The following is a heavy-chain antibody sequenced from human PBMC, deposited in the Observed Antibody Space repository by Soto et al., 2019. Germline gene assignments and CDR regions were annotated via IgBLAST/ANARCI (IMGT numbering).Heavy chain of an antibody. CDR3: ARDGDSSGWYRDFDY. V-gene: IGHV3-21*01. CDR1: GFTFSSYS. J-gene: IGHJ4*02. CDR2: ISSSSSYI. Sequence: GGSLRLSCAASGFTFSSYSMNWVRQAPGKGLEWVSSISSSSSYIYYADSVKGRFTISRDNAKNSLYLQMNSLRAEDTAVYYCARDGDSSGWYRDFDYWGQGTLVTVSS. D-gene: IGHD6-19*01.